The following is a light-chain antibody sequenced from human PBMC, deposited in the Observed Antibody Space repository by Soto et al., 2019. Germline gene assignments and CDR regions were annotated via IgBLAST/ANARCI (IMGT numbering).Light chain of an antibody. V-gene: IGLV2-14*01. Sequence: QSALTQPASVSGSPGQSITISCTGTSSDVGGYNYVSWYQQHPGKAPKPMIYEVTNRPSGVANRFSGSQSGNTASLTISGLQAEDEADYYCSSYTRSSTHWVFGGGTKLTVL. CDR2: EVT. CDR3: SSYTRSSTHWV. CDR1: SSDVGGYNY. J-gene: IGLJ3*02.